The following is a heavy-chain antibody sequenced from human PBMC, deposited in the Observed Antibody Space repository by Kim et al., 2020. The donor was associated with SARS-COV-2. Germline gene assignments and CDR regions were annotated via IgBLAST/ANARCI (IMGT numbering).Heavy chain of an antibody. CDR3: ARRHFSSGYYYFDY. Sequence: GGSLRLSCAASGFTFSSHWMHWVRQAPGKGLVWVSRINSDGSSTSYADSVNCRFTISRDNARNTLYLQMNSLRAEDTAVYYCARRHFSSGYYYFDYWGQGTLVTVSS. CDR2: INSDGSST. CDR1: GFTFSSHW. D-gene: IGHD6-19*01. J-gene: IGHJ4*02. V-gene: IGHV3-74*01.